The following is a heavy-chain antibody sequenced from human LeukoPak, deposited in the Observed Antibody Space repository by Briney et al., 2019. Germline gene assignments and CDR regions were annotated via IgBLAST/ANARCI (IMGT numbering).Heavy chain of an antibody. D-gene: IGHD3-3*01. CDR1: GFTFSNAW. CDR2: IKSKTDGGTT. V-gene: IGHV3-15*07. Sequence: GGSLRLSCAASGFTFSNAWMNWVRQAPGKGLEWVGRIKSKTDGGTTDYAAPVKGRFTISRDDSKNTLYLLMNSLKTEDTAVYYCTTLYYDFWSGYCWGQGTLVTVSS. J-gene: IGHJ4*02. CDR3: TTLYYDFWSGYC.